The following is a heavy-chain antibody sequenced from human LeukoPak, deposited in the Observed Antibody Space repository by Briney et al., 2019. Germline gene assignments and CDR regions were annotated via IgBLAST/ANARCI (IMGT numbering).Heavy chain of an antibody. CDR1: GGSFSGYY. CDR3: ARASGIAVAGTGAGIVNY. V-gene: IGHV4-34*01. CDR2: INHSGST. J-gene: IGHJ4*02. Sequence: PSETLSLTCAVYGGSFSGYYWSWIRQPPGKGLEWIGEINHSGSTNYNPSLKSRVTISVDTSKNQFSLKLCSVTAADTAVYYCARASGIAVAGTGAGIVNYWGQGTLVTVSS. D-gene: IGHD6-19*01.